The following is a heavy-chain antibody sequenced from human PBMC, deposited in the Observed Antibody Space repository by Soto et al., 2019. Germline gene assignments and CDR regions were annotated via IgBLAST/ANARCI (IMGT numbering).Heavy chain of an antibody. Sequence: SETLSLTCAVYGGSFSGYYWSWIRQPPGKGLEWIGEINHSGSTNYNPSLKSRVTISVDTSKNQFSLKLSSVTAADTAVYYCARTHQSLRAYGSGSYYKTSHYMDVWGKGTTVTVSS. CDR1: GGSFSGYY. J-gene: IGHJ6*03. D-gene: IGHD3-10*01. CDR2: INHSGST. V-gene: IGHV4-34*01. CDR3: ARTHQSLRAYGSGSYYKTSHYMDV.